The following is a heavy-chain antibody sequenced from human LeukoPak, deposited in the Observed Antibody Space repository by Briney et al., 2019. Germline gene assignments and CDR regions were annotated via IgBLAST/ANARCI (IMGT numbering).Heavy chain of an antibody. J-gene: IGHJ4*02. V-gene: IGHV3-7*01. CDR2: IKHDGSEK. CDR3: ARNRRCCGEDY. D-gene: IGHD2-21*01. CDR1: GFPFSYW. Sequence: GGSLRLSCAASGFPFSYWLTWVRQAPGRGLEWVANIKHDGSEKNYVDSVKGRLTISRDNAKNSLYLQMNSLRAEDTAVYYCARNRRCCGEDYWGQGTQVTVSS.